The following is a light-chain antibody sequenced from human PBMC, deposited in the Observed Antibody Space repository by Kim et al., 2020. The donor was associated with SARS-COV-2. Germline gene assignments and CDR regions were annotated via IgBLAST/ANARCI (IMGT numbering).Light chain of an antibody. CDR3: QSYDSSLTGSV. J-gene: IGLJ3*02. V-gene: IGLV1-40*01. CDR1: RSNIVANYD. Sequence: RVTLSCTGSRSNIVANYDVHWYQQLPGTAPKLLIYGNTNRPSGVPDRFSGSKSGSSASLAITGLQAEDEADYFCQSYDSSLTGSVFGGGTQLTVL. CDR2: GNT.